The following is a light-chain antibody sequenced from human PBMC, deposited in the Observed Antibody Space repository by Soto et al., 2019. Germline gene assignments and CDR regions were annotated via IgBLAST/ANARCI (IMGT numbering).Light chain of an antibody. CDR1: SGSVSTSYH. J-gene: IGLJ7*01. V-gene: IGLV8-61*01. Sequence: QAVVTQEPSFSVSPGRTVTLTCGLNSGSVSTSYHPSWYQQTPGQAPRTLIYSTNTRSSGVPDRFSGSILGNRAALTITGAQADDESISYCVLYIGSGIWVFGGGTQLTVL. CDR3: VLYIGSGIWV. CDR2: STN.